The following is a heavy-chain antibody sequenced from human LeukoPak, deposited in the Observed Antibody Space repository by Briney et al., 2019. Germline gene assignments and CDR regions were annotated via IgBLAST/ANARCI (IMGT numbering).Heavy chain of an antibody. J-gene: IGHJ3*02. Sequence: SVKVSCKASGYTFTSYSMNWVRQAPGQGLEWMGGIIPIFATADYAQKFQGRVTITADESTSTAYMELSSLRSEDTAVYYCAVGVRGSGSYQIWGHAFDIWGQGTMVTVSS. CDR1: GYTFTSYS. CDR2: IIPIFATA. D-gene: IGHD3-10*01. CDR3: AVGVRGSGSYQIWGHAFDI. V-gene: IGHV1-69*13.